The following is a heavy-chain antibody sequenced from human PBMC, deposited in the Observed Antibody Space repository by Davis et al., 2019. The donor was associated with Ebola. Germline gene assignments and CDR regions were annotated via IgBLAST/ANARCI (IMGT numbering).Heavy chain of an antibody. Sequence: PSETLSLTCTVSGGSLSNYYWSWIRQPPGKGLEWIGYIYFSGSTEYNPSLKSRVVMLVDTSKNQFSLNLRSVTSADTAVYYCARYSRGQSPHWGQGALVTVSS. CDR3: ARYSRGQSPH. CDR1: GGSLSNYY. D-gene: IGHD4-11*01. V-gene: IGHV4-59*01. J-gene: IGHJ4*02. CDR2: IYFSGST.